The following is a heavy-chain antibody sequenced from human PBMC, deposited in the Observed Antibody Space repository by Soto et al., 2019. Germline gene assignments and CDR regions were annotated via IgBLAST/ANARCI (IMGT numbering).Heavy chain of an antibody. J-gene: IGHJ4*02. D-gene: IGHD3-10*01. CDR3: ARGVQPYGSDS. CDR2: ISSSSSTI. CDR1: GFTFSSYS. V-gene: IGHV3-48*01. Sequence: EVQLVESGGVLVQPGGSLRLSCAASGFTFSSYSMNWVRQAPGKGLEWVSYISSSSSTIYYADSVKGRFTISRDNAKNSLYLQMNSLRAEDTAVYYCARGVQPYGSDSGGQGTLVTVSS.